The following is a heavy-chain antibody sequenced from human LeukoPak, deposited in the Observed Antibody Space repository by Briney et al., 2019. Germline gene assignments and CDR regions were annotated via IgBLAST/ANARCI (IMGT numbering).Heavy chain of an antibody. Sequence: PGGSLKLSCAVSGFTVSSNYMSWVRQAPGKGLEWVSVIYRGGSTYYADSVKGRFTISRDNSKNTLYLQMNSLRAEDTAVYYCVRDFRFLDDYWGQGTLVSVSS. CDR1: GFTVSSNY. CDR3: VRDFRFLDDY. CDR2: IYRGGST. J-gene: IGHJ4*02. D-gene: IGHD3-3*01. V-gene: IGHV3-66*01.